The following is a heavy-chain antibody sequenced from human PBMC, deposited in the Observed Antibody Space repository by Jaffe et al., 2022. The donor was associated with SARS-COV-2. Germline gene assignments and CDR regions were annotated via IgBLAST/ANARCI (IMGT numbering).Heavy chain of an antibody. D-gene: IGHD6-13*01. Sequence: QVQLVESGGGLAKPGGSLRLSCAASGFTFSDYYMSWIRQAPGKGLECVSYINSDASTIYYADSVKGRFTISRDNAKNSLYLQMNSLRAEDTAMYYCARAAWYSGSWYGTDPFDYWGQGTLVTVSS. J-gene: IGHJ4*02. CDR3: ARAAWYSGSWYGTDPFDY. CDR1: GFTFSDYY. V-gene: IGHV3-11*01. CDR2: INSDASTI.